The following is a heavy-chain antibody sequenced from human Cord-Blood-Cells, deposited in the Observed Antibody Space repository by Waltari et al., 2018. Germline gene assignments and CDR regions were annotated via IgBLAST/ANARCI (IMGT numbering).Heavy chain of an antibody. CDR1: GGSISSSSYY. Sequence: QLQLQESGPGLVKPSETLSLTCTVSGGSISSSSYYWGWIRQPPGKGREWIGSIYYSGSTYYNPSLKSRVTISVDTSKNQFSLKLSSVTAADTAVYYCARGGDYDFWSGFGAFDIWGQGTMVTVSS. D-gene: IGHD3-3*01. J-gene: IGHJ3*02. V-gene: IGHV4-39*01. CDR2: IYYSGST. CDR3: ARGGDYDFWSGFGAFDI.